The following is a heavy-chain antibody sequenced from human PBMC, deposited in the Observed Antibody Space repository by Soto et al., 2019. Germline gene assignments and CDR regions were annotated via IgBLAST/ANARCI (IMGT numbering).Heavy chain of an antibody. V-gene: IGHV4-59*01. CDR1: GDSITGSY. CDR3: VRDMPYAAGSLAGCDY. CDR2: IYHSGTT. D-gene: IGHD1-26*01. Sequence: TLSLTCTVSGDSITGSYWSWIRQPPGKTLEWIGYIYHSGTTTYNPSLKSRVSISVDTSKNQFSLRLTSVIAADTAVYYCVRDMPYAAGSLAGCDYWGQGILVTVSS. J-gene: IGHJ4*02.